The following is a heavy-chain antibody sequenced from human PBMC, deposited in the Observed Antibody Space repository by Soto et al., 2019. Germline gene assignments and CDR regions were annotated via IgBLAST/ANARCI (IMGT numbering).Heavy chain of an antibody. Sequence: EVQLLESGGGLVQPGGSLRLSCAASGFTFSSYAMSWVRQATGKGLEWVSAISGSGGSTYYADSAKGRFTISRDNSKNTLCLQMHSLRAEDTAVYYCAKDRRDVLLWFGESVMDVWGQVTTVTVS. D-gene: IGHD3-10*01. J-gene: IGHJ6*02. CDR1: GFTFSSYA. V-gene: IGHV3-23*01. CDR3: AKDRRDVLLWFGESVMDV. CDR2: ISGSGGST.